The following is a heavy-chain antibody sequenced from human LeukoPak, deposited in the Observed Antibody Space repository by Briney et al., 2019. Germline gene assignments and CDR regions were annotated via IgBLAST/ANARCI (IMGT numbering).Heavy chain of an antibody. J-gene: IGHJ5*02. CDR2: IDWDDDK. V-gene: IGHV2-70*11. CDR1: GGSISSYYW. CDR3: ARQTVVPAATNWFDP. D-gene: IGHD2-2*01. Sequence: TLSLTCTVSGGSISSYYWSWIRQPPGKALEWLARIDWDDDKYYSTSLKTRLTISKDTSKNQVVLTMTNMDPVDTATYYCARQTVVPAATNWFDPWGQGTLVTVSS.